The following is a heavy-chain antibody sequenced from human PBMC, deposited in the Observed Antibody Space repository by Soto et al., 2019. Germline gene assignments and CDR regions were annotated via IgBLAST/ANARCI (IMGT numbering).Heavy chain of an antibody. J-gene: IGHJ4*02. Sequence: QVQLVESGGGVVQPXRSLRLSCAASGFTFSNYGMHWVRQAPGKGLEWVAFIWYDGGNKYYAESVKGRFTISRDNSKNTLYLQMNSLRAEDTAVYYCARDGDVNTGFGKDYWGQGTLVTVSS. D-gene: IGHD3-16*01. V-gene: IGHV3-33*01. CDR1: GFTFSNYG. CDR2: IWYDGGNK. CDR3: ARDGDVNTGFGKDY.